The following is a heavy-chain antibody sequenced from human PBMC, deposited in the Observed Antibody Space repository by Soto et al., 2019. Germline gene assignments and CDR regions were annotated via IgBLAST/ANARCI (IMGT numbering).Heavy chain of an antibody. CDR3: ARGGHVVVVTAALDY. CDR2: VNPSGGHT. Sequence: QVQLVQSGAEVKKPGASVKVSCKASGDTFTDYYIHWVRQAPGQGLEWMGTVNPSGGHTTYAQHFLVRMTRTRVTSTSTLYMGLTSLTSEDTAVYYWARGGHVVVVTAALDYWGPGTLVTVSS. J-gene: IGHJ4*02. CDR1: GDTFTDYY. D-gene: IGHD2-21*02. V-gene: IGHV1-46*01.